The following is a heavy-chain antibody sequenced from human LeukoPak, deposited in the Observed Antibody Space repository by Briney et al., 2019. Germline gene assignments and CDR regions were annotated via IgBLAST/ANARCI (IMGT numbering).Heavy chain of an antibody. CDR2: IWYDGSNK. CDR1: GFTFSSYG. CDR3: ARDAGRGSSGYYGDDY. D-gene: IGHD3-22*01. J-gene: IGHJ4*02. V-gene: IGHV3-33*01. Sequence: PGGSLRLSCAASGFTFSSYGMHWVRQAPGKGLEWVAVIWYDGSNKYYADSVKGRFTISRDNSKNTLYLQMNSLRAEDTAVYYCARDAGRGSSGYYGDDYWGQGTLVTVSS.